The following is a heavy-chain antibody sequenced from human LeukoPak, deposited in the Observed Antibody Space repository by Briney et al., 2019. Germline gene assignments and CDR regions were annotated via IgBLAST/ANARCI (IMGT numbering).Heavy chain of an antibody. J-gene: IGHJ4*02. D-gene: IGHD2-21*02. Sequence: PGWSLRLSCAASGFTFSSYGMHWVRQAPGKGLEWVAVISYDGSNKYYADSVKGRFTISRDNSKNTLYLQMNSLRAEDTAVYYCANDNGGGDCYFRYWGQGTLVTVSS. CDR2: ISYDGSNK. V-gene: IGHV3-30*18. CDR1: GFTFSSYG. CDR3: ANDNGGGDCYFRY.